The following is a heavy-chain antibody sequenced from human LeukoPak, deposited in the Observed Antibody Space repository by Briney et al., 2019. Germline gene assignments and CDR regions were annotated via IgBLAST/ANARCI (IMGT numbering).Heavy chain of an antibody. CDR3: ATSVNSAYLAFDL. V-gene: IGHV4-34*01. CDR2: INHVRCT. CDR1: GDSFSNYY. Sequence: PSETLSLTCAVHGDSFSNYYWSWVRQPPGKGLEWIGEINHVRCTYYNLSLKSRVTISVDTSKNQISLKLSSVTAADTAVYYCATSVNSAYLAFDLWGQGTMVTVSS. J-gene: IGHJ3*01. D-gene: IGHD3-16*01.